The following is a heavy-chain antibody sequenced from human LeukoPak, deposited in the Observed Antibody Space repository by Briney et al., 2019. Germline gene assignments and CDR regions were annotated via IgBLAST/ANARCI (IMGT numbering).Heavy chain of an antibody. J-gene: IGHJ4*02. V-gene: IGHV3-7*01. CDR1: GFTFGSYW. D-gene: IGHD3-22*01. CDR2: IKQDGSDK. Sequence: GGSLRLSCAASGFTFGSYWMTWVRQAPGKGLEWVANIKQDGSDKYYVDSVKGRSIISRDNAQNSLFLQMNSLRAEDTAVYYCARTLKYDSGNYYRHFDNWGQGTLVTVSS. CDR3: ARTLKYDSGNYYRHFDN.